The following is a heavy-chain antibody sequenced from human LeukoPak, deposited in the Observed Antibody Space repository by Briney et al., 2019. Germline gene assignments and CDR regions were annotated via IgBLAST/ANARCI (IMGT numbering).Heavy chain of an antibody. Sequence: GGSLRLSCAACGFYFGAYEMKWVRQAPGKGGEWVAYLAGSDTTKYYADSVRGRFTISRDNAKNSLYLEMNRLRAEDTALYYCTTLGYHLDSWGQETLVTVSS. CDR2: LAGSDTTK. CDR3: TTLGYHLDS. CDR1: GFYFGAYE. J-gene: IGHJ4*02. V-gene: IGHV3-48*03. D-gene: IGHD3-22*01.